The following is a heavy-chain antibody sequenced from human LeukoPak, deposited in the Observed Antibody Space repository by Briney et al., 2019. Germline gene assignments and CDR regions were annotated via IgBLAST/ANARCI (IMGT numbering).Heavy chain of an antibody. D-gene: IGHD6-13*01. CDR1: GFTFSSYA. J-gene: IGHJ4*02. Sequence: PGGSLRLSCAASGFTFSSYAMSWVRQAPGKGLELVSAISGSGGSTYYADSVKGRFTISRDNSKNTLYLKMNSLRAEDTAVYYCAKDRRIAAAGMFCYWGQGTLVTVSS. CDR2: ISGSGGST. CDR3: AKDRRIAAAGMFCY. V-gene: IGHV3-23*01.